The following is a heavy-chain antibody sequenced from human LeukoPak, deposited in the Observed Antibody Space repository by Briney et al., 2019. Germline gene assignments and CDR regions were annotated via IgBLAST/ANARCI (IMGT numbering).Heavy chain of an antibody. CDR2: ISRAGDRT. CDR1: GFIFSSYD. J-gene: IGHJ3*02. D-gene: IGHD5-24*01. V-gene: IGHV3-23*01. CDR3: AARRRDGYKDDAFEI. Sequence: QAGGSLRLSCVGSGFIFSSYDMGWVRQAPGKGLEWVSSISRAGDRTYYEDSVKGRFTFSRDNSRNTMYLQMNSLRPEDTAVYYCAARRRDGYKDDAFEIWGQGTMVTVSS.